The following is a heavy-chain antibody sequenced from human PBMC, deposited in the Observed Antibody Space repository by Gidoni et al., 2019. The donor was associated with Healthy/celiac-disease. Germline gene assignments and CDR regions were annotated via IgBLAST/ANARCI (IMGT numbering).Heavy chain of an antibody. V-gene: IGHV3-23*01. Sequence: EVQLLESGGGLVQPGGSLRLSCAASGFTFSSYAMTWVRQAPGKGLEWVSAISGSGGSTYYADSVKGRFTISRDNSKNTLYLQMNSLRAEDTAVYYCAKAYYDYVWGSYRRVDYFDYWGQGTLVTVSS. D-gene: IGHD3-16*02. CDR3: AKAYYDYVWGSYRRVDYFDY. CDR1: GFTFSSYA. CDR2: ISGSGGST. J-gene: IGHJ4*02.